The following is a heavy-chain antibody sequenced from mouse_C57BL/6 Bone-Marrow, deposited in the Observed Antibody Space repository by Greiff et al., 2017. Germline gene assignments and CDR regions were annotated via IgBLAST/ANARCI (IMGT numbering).Heavy chain of an antibody. CDR1: GYTFTDYY. V-gene: IGHV1-26*01. Sequence: EVQLQQSGPELVKPGASVKISCKASGYTFTDYYMNWVKQSHGKSLEWIGDINPNNGGTSYNQKFKGKATLTVDKSSSTAYMERRSLTSEDSAVYYCARSGFVTTVVATDYWGQGTTLTVSS. D-gene: IGHD1-1*01. CDR3: ARSGFVTTVVATDY. J-gene: IGHJ2*01. CDR2: INPNNGGT.